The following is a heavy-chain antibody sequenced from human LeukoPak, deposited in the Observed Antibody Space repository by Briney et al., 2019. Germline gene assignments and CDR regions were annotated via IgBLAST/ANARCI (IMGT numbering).Heavy chain of an antibody. Sequence: GGSLRLSCAASGFTFDDYAMHWVRQAPGKGLEWVSGISWDSVHIGYADSVKGRFTISRDNAKNSLYLQMNSLRAEDTALYYCVKEPIAKYYFDYWGQGTLVTV. CDR1: GFTFDDYA. CDR2: ISWDSVHI. J-gene: IGHJ4*02. CDR3: VKEPIAKYYFDY. D-gene: IGHD2-21*01. V-gene: IGHV3-9*01.